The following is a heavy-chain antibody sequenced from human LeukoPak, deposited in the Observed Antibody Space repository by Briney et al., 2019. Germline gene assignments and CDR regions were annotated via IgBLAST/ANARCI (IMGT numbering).Heavy chain of an antibody. Sequence: GGSLRLSCGASGFAFNSYSMNWVRQAPGKGLEWVSYISSSSSTIYYADSVKGRFTISRDNAKNSLYLQMNSLRAEDTAVYYCARVLHKRNYDSSDYYGYWGQGTLVTVSS. CDR2: ISSSSSTI. V-gene: IGHV3-48*01. CDR1: GFAFNSYS. CDR3: ARVLHKRNYDSSDYYGY. J-gene: IGHJ4*02. D-gene: IGHD3-22*01.